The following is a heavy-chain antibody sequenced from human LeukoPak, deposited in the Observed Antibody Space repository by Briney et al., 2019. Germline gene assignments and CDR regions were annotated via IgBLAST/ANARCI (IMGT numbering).Heavy chain of an antibody. J-gene: IGHJ6*02. CDR2: INHSGST. Sequence: SETLSLTCAVYGGSFSGYYWSWIRQPPGKGLEWMGEINHSGSTNYNPSLKSRVTISVDTSKNQFSLKLSSVTAADTAVYYCASPLWFGELSWGMDVWGQGTTVTASS. CDR1: GGSFSGYY. V-gene: IGHV4-34*01. D-gene: IGHD3-10*01. CDR3: ASPLWFGELSWGMDV.